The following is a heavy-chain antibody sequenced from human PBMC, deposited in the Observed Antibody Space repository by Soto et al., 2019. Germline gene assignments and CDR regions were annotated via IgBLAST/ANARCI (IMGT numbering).Heavy chain of an antibody. D-gene: IGHD6-13*01. J-gene: IGHJ5*02. V-gene: IGHV4-34*01. CDR1: GGSFSGYY. CDR3: ARDLRAAGTGWFDP. Sequence: PSETLSLTCAVYGGSFSGYYWSWIRQPPGKGLEWIGEINHSGSTNYNPSLKSRVTISVDTSKNQFSLKLSSVTAADTAVYYCARDLRAAGTGWFDPWGQGTLVTVSS. CDR2: INHSGST.